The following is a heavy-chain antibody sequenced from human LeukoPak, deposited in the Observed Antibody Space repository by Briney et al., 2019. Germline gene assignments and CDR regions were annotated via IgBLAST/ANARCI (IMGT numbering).Heavy chain of an antibody. V-gene: IGHV1-69*01. CDR2: IIPIFGTA. D-gene: IGHD6-13*01. Sequence: ASVKVSCKASGGTFSSYAISWVRQAPGQGLEWVGGIIPIFGTANYAQKFQGRVTITADESTSTAYMELSSLRSEDTAVYYCARVPRLAAAGTGWFDPWGQGTLVTVSS. CDR1: GGTFSSYA. J-gene: IGHJ5*02. CDR3: ARVPRLAAAGTGWFDP.